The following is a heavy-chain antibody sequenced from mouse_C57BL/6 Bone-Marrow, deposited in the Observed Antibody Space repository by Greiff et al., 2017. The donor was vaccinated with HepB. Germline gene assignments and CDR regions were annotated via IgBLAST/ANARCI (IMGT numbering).Heavy chain of an antibody. J-gene: IGHJ2*01. V-gene: IGHV1-15*01. CDR3: TRSILPFDY. CDR1: GYTFTDYE. CDR2: IDPETGGT. Sequence: VQLQQSGAELVRPGASVTLSCKASGYTFTDYEMHWVKQTPVHGLEWIGAIDPETGGTAYNQKFKGKAILTADKSSSTAYMELRSLTSEDSAVYYCTRSILPFDYWGQGTTLTVSS.